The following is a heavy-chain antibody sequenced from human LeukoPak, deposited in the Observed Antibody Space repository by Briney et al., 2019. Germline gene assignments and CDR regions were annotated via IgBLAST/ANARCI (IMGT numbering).Heavy chain of an antibody. J-gene: IGHJ4*02. V-gene: IGHV3-21*01. CDR3: ARETALVGATICPFDY. Sequence: GGSLRLSCAASGFTFSSYSMNWVRQAPGKGLEWVSSISSSSSCIYYADSVKGRFTISRDNAKNSLYLQMNSLRAEDTAVYYCARETALVGATICPFDYWGQGTLVTVSS. D-gene: IGHD1-26*01. CDR2: ISSSSSCI. CDR1: GFTFSSYS.